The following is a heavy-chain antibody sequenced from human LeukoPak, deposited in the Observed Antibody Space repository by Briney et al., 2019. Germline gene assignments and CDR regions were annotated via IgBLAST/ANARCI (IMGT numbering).Heavy chain of an antibody. CDR2: IKQDGSEK. Sequence: GGSLRLSCAASGFTFSSYWMSWVRQAPGKGLEWVANIKQDGSEKYYVDSVKGRFTISRDNAKNSLYLQMNSLRAGDTAVYYCARGPSYGPYYFDYWGQGTLVTVSS. V-gene: IGHV3-7*03. CDR3: ARGPSYGPYYFDY. CDR1: GFTFSSYW. J-gene: IGHJ4*02. D-gene: IGHD3-10*01.